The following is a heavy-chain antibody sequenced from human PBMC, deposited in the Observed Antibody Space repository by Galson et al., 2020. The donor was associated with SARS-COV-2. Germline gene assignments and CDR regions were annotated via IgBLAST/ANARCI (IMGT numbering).Heavy chain of an antibody. J-gene: IGHJ4*02. CDR3: PKERGVLRFVEWLSDDY. V-gene: IGHV3-23*01. Sequence: GGSLSLSCAASGFTFSTSAMTWVRQAPGKGLEWVSAISGSGRSTYYADPVKGRFTISRDNSNNTLYLQMNSLRAEDTAVYYCPKERGVLRFVEWLSDDYGGQGSLVTVSS. CDR2: ISGSGRST. CDR1: GFTFSTSA. D-gene: IGHD3-3*01.